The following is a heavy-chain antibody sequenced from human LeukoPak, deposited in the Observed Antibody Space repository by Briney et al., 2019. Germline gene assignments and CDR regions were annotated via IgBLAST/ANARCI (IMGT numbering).Heavy chain of an antibody. CDR3: ARHQNRYGSGSYTLYYYYGMDV. CDR1: GGSISSYY. CDR2: IYYSGST. J-gene: IGHJ6*02. V-gene: IGHV4-59*08. D-gene: IGHD3-10*01. Sequence: SETLSLTCTVSGGSISSYYWSWLRQPPGKGLEWIGDIYYSGSTNYNPSLKSRVTISVDTSKNQFSLKLSSVTAADTAVYYCARHQNRYGSGSYTLYYYYGMDVWGQGTTVTVSS.